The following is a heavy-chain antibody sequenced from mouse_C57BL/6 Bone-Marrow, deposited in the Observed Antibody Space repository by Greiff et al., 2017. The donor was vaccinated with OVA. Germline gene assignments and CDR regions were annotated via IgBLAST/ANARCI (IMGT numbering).Heavy chain of an antibody. CDR2: IDPENGDT. J-gene: IGHJ2*01. CDR1: GFNIKDDY. V-gene: IGHV14-4*01. CDR3: TTDGYYDY. Sequence: EVQLQQSGAELVRPGASVKLSCTASGFNIKDDYMHWVKQRPEQGLEWIGWIDPENGDTAYASKFQGKATITADTSSNTAYLQLSSLTSEDTAVYYCTTDGYYDYWGQGTTLTVSS. D-gene: IGHD2-3*01.